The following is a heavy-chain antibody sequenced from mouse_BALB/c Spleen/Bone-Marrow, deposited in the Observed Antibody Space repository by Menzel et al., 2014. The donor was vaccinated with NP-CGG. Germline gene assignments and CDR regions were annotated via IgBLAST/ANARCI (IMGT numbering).Heavy chain of an antibody. J-gene: IGHJ2*01. CDR2: ISTGGTYT. D-gene: IGHD2-10*02. Sequence: EVQLQESGGGLVKPGGSLKLSCSASGFTFSSSIMSWVRQTPGKRLEWVATISTGGTYTYYPDSVKGRFTISRDNAKNTLYLQMSSLKSEDTAMYYCSRGYGNCFDYWGQGTTLTVSS. V-gene: IGHV5-6-4*01. CDR1: GFTFSSSI. CDR3: SRGYGNCFDY.